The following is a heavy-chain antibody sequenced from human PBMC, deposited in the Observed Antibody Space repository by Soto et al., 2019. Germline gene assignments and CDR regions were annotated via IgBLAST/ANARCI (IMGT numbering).Heavy chain of an antibody. CDR1: SYVIESGHY. D-gene: IGHD3-3*01. Sequence: PSETLSLTCVVSSYVIESGHYWGWVRQPPGKGLEWVGSIYDSGTTYYSPSLRSRVTISADTSKNQFPLSLTSVTAADTAVYYCARSPQYYTPGSSPFDYWGPGTMVTVSS. CDR3: ARSPQYYTPGSSPFDY. J-gene: IGHJ4*03. CDR2: IYDSGTT. V-gene: IGHV4-38-2*01.